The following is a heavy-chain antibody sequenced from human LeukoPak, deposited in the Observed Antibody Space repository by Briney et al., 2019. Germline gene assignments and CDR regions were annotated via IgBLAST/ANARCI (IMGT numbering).Heavy chain of an antibody. J-gene: IGHJ3*02. CDR2: IYTSGST. Sequence: PSETLSLTCTVSGGSISSYYWSWIRQPAGKGLEWIGRIYTSGSTNYNPSLKSRVTMSVDTSKNQFSLKQSSVTAADTAVYYYARAYDSSGYSRPDAFDIWGQGTMVTVSS. CDR3: ARAYDSSGYSRPDAFDI. D-gene: IGHD3-22*01. CDR1: GGSISSYY. V-gene: IGHV4-4*07.